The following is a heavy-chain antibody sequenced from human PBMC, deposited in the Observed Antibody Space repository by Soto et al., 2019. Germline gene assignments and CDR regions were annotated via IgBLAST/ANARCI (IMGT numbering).Heavy chain of an antibody. D-gene: IGHD3-10*01. Sequence: SETLSLTCAVSGDSFTSDTWWSCVRQAPSRGLEWIGNVHHSGSTNYNPSLESRVTMSVDKSKNHFSLNLNYVTAADTAVYYCARGHIMLRGGRTYWYLHLWGGGTLVTVYS. CDR3: ARGHIMLRGGRTYWYLHL. CDR1: GDSFTSDTW. J-gene: IGHJ2*01. V-gene: IGHV4-4*02. CDR2: VHHSGST.